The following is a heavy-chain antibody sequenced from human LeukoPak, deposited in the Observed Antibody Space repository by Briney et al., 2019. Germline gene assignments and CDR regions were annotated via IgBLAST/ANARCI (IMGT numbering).Heavy chain of an antibody. CDR3: ARGDIVVVPAAMAYSGYDLGPYYYGMDV. D-gene: IGHD2-2*01. J-gene: IGHJ6*02. Sequence: ASVKVSCKTSGYTFTGYFIHWVRQTPGLGLEWMGLIDPSTGGTNYAQMFQGRVTMTRDTSISTAYMELSRLRSDDTAVYYCARGDIVVVPAAMAYSGYDLGPYYYGMDVWGQGTTVTVSS. CDR2: IDPSTGGT. CDR1: GYTFTGYF. V-gene: IGHV1-2*02.